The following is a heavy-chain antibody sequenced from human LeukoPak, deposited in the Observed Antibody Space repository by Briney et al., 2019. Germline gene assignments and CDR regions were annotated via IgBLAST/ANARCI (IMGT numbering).Heavy chain of an antibody. D-gene: IGHD6-19*01. Sequence: SETLSLTCAVSGGSISSGGYSWSWIRQPPGKGLEWIGYIYHSGSTYYNPSLKSRVTISVDTSKNQFSLKLSSVTAADTAVYYCARARYSSGWADFDYWGQGTLVTVSS. CDR1: GGSISSGGYS. CDR2: IYHSGST. J-gene: IGHJ4*02. CDR3: ARARYSSGWADFDY. V-gene: IGHV4-30-2*01.